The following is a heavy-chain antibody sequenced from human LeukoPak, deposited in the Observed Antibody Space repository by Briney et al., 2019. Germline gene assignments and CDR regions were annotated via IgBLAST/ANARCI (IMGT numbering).Heavy chain of an antibody. CDR2: IYYSGST. D-gene: IGHD3-22*01. CDR3: ARLTVNYYDSSGYYYFDY. CDR1: GGSISSSSYY. V-gene: IGHV4-39*01. J-gene: IGHJ4*02. Sequence: SETLSLTCTASGGSISSSSYYWGWIRQPPGKGLEWIGSIYYSGSTYYNPSLKSRVTISVDTSKNQFSLKLSSVTAADTAVYYCARLTVNYYDSSGYYYFDYWGQGTLVTVSS.